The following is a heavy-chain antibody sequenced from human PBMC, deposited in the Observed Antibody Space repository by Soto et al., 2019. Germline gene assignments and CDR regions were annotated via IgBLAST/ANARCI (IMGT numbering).Heavy chain of an antibody. CDR3: ASKLGYCSGGSCYMDV. J-gene: IGHJ6*03. Sequence: SVKVSCKASGGAFSSYTISWVRQAPGQGLEWMGRIIPILGIANYAQKFQGRVTITADKSTSTAYMELSSLRSEDTAVYYCASKLGYCSGGSCYMDVWGKGTTVTVSS. CDR1: GGAFSSYT. CDR2: IIPILGIA. V-gene: IGHV1-69*02. D-gene: IGHD2-15*01.